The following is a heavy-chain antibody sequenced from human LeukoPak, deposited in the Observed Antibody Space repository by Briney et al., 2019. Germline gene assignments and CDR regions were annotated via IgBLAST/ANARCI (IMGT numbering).Heavy chain of an antibody. CDR2: ISDDSSFT. CDR1: GLVFGKYA. V-gene: IGHV3-23*01. CDR3: AKGAGGWAPFDH. Sequence: GGSLRLSCAASGLVFGKYAMAWVRQAPGKGLECVSIISDDSSFTYYLDSVKGRSTIFRDNSKNTLYLHMNSLRAEDTAVYFCAKGAGGWAPFDHWGQGTLVTVSS. D-gene: IGHD6-19*01. J-gene: IGHJ4*02.